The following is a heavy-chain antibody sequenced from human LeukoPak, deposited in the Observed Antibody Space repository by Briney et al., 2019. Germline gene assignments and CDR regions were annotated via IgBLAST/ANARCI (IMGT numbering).Heavy chain of an antibody. CDR2: IYYSGST. J-gene: IGHJ4*02. V-gene: IGHV4-30-4*01. D-gene: IGHD3-22*01. CDR3: ARDSSGYLRGY. CDR1: GVSISSGDYY. Sequence: SQTLSLTCTVSGVSISSGDYYWSWIRQPPGKGLEWIGYIYYSGSTYYNPSLKSRVTISVDTSKNQFSLKLSSVTAADTAVYYCARDSSGYLRGYWGQGTLGTVSS.